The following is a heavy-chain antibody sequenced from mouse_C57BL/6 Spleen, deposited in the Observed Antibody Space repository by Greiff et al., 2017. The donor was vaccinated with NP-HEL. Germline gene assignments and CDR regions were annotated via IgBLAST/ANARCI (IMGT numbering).Heavy chain of an antibody. CDR3: ARERDFFRLDY. Sequence: QVQLQQSGAELVRPGASVTLSCKASGYTFTDYEMHWVKQTPVHGLEWIGAIDPETGGTAYNQKFKGKAILTADKSSSTAYMELRSLTSEDSAVYYCARERDFFRLDYWGQGTTLTVSS. CDR2: IDPETGGT. V-gene: IGHV1-15*01. CDR1: GYTFTDYE. J-gene: IGHJ2*01.